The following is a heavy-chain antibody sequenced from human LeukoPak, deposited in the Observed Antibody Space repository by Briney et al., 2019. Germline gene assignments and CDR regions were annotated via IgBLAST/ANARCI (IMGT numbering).Heavy chain of an antibody. CDR3: ARDPENCSSTSCYVHFQH. CDR1: GGTFSSYA. J-gene: IGHJ1*01. Sequence: SVKVSCKASGGTFSSYAISWVRQAPGQGLEWMGGIIPIFGTANYAQKFQGRVTITADESTSTAYMELSSLGSEDTAVYYCARDPENCSSTSCYVHFQHWGQGTLVTVSS. V-gene: IGHV1-69*13. CDR2: IIPIFGTA. D-gene: IGHD2-2*01.